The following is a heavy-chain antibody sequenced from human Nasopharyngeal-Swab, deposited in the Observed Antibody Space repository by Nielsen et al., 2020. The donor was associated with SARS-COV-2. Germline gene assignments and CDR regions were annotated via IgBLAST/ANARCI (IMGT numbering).Heavy chain of an antibody. J-gene: IGHJ4*02. V-gene: IGHV3-23*01. CDR1: GFTFSSYA. Sequence: GSLRLSCAASGFTFSSYAMSWVRQAPGKGLEWVSAISGSGGSTYYADSVKGRFTISRDNSKNTPYLQMNSLRAEDTAVYYCAKQLLWFGELLDMFDYWGQGTLVTVSS. D-gene: IGHD3-10*01. CDR3: AKQLLWFGELLDMFDY. CDR2: ISGSGGST.